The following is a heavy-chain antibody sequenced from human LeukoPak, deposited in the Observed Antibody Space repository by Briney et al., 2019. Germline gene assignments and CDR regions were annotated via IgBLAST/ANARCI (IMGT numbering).Heavy chain of an antibody. Sequence: PGGSLRLSCTASGFTFYDYGMNWVRQAPGKGLEWVSSISSSSSYIYYADSVKGRFTISRDNARNSLYLQMNSLGAEDTAVYYCVRGKANYGSGSDVWGKGTTVTVSS. CDR2: ISSSSSYI. J-gene: IGHJ6*04. CDR3: VRGKANYGSGSDV. D-gene: IGHD3-10*01. V-gene: IGHV3-21*01. CDR1: GFTFYDYG.